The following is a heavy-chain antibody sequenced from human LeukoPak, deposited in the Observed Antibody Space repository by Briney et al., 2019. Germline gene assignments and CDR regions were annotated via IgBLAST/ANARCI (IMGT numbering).Heavy chain of an antibody. Sequence: PGGSLRLSCEASGFTFSNAWMSWVRQAPGKGLEWVGRIKSKTDGGTTDYAAPVKGRFTISRDDSKNTLFLQMNSLKTEDTAVYYCTTDRGLYDSSGYYYFATDIWGQGTMVTVSS. CDR3: TTDRGLYDSSGYYYFATDI. D-gene: IGHD3-22*01. CDR2: IKSKTDGGTT. V-gene: IGHV3-15*01. CDR1: GFTFSNAW. J-gene: IGHJ3*02.